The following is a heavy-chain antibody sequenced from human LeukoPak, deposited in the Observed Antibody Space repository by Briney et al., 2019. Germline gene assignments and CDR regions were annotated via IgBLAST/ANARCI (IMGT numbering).Heavy chain of an antibody. CDR3: ARRGSSWSLHRQFDY. D-gene: IGHD6-13*01. CDR1: GVSISSGSYY. CDR2: IYTSGST. Sequence: KSSETLSLTCTVSGVSISSGSYYWNWIRQPAGKGLEWIGRIYTSGSTNYNPSLKSRVTISVDTSKNQFSLKLSSVTAADTAVYYCARRGSSWSLHRQFDYWGQGTLVTVSS. J-gene: IGHJ4*02. V-gene: IGHV4-61*02.